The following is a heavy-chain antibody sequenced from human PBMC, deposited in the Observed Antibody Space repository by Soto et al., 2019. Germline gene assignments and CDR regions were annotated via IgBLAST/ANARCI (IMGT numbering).Heavy chain of an antibody. V-gene: IGHV1-3*01. CDR2: INAGNGNT. CDR1: GYTFTSYA. D-gene: IGHD3-16*02. Sequence: QVQLVQSGAEVKKPGASVKVSCKASGYTFTSYAMHWVRQAPGQRLEWMGWINAGNGNTKYSQKFQGRVTITRDTSASTAYMELSSLRSEDTAVYYCARGRIMITFGGVIVIGAFDIWGQRTMVTVSS. J-gene: IGHJ3*02. CDR3: ARGRIMITFGGVIVIGAFDI.